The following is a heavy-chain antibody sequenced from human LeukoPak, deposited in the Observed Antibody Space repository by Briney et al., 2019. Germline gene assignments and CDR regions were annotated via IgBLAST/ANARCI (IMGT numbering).Heavy chain of an antibody. J-gene: IGHJ4*02. V-gene: IGHV3-23*01. Sequence: GGSLRLSCAASGFTFSSYAMSWVRQAPGKGLEWVSAISGSGGGTYYADSVKGRFTISRDNSKNTLYLQMNSLRAEDTAVYYCAKDIVVVPAATPDYWGQGTLVTVSS. CDR3: AKDIVVVPAATPDY. D-gene: IGHD2-2*01. CDR2: ISGSGGGT. CDR1: GFTFSSYA.